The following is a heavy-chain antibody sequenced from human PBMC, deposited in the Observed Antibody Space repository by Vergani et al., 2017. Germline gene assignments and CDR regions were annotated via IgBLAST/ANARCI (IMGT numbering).Heavy chain of an antibody. V-gene: IGHV3-21*01. J-gene: IGHJ3*02. Sequence: EVQQVESGGGLVKPGGSLRLSCAASGFTFSSYSMNWVRQAPGKGLEWVSSISSSSSYIYYADSVKGRFTISRDNAKNSLYLQMNSLRAEDTAVYYCARGRRVIAVAPRAFDIWGQGTMVTVSS. CDR1: GFTFSSYS. D-gene: IGHD6-19*01. CDR3: ARGRRVIAVAPRAFDI. CDR2: ISSSSSYI.